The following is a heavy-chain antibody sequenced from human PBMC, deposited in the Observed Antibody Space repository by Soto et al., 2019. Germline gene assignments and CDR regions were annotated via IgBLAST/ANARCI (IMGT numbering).Heavy chain of an antibody. D-gene: IGHD6-13*01. Sequence: GESLKISCKGSGYSFTSYWIGWVRQMPGKGLEWMGRIDPSDSYTNYSPSFQGHVTISADKSISTAYLQWSSLKASDTAMYYCATPNYSSSWYGDYYYYGMDVWGQGTTVTVSS. CDR2: IDPSDSYT. J-gene: IGHJ6*02. V-gene: IGHV5-10-1*01. CDR1: GYSFTSYW. CDR3: ATPNYSSSWYGDYYYYGMDV.